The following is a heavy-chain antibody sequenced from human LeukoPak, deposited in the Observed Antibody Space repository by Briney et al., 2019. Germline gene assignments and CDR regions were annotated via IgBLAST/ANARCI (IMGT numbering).Heavy chain of an antibody. CDR3: ARGRVGSTGTSKYYFDY. V-gene: IGHV4-59*12. Sequence: PSETLSLTCTVSGGSISSYYWSWIRQPPGKGLECIGHIYYTGSTDYNPSLKSRVTISLDTSKNQFSLKLSSVTAADTAVYYCARGRVGSTGTSKYYFDYWGQGTLVTVSS. CDR2: IYYTGST. D-gene: IGHD1-1*01. J-gene: IGHJ4*02. CDR1: GGSISSYY.